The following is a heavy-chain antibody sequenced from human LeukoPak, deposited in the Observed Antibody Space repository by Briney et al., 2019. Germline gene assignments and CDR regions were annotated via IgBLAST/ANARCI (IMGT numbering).Heavy chain of an antibody. J-gene: IGHJ6*03. CDR2: IYNSGST. CDR1: GYSISGGYF. Sequence: SETLSLTCTVSGYSISGGYFWGWIRQPPGKGLEWIGTIYNSGSTYYNASLESRVTISVDTSKNQFSLKLSSVTAADTAVYYCARTTEAHSWRTRYYDYYMDVWGKGTTVTVSS. V-gene: IGHV4-38-2*02. D-gene: IGHD6-13*01. CDR3: ARTTEAHSWRTRYYDYYMDV.